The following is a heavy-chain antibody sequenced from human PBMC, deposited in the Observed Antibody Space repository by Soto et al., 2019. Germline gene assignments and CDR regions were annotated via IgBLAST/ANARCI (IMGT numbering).Heavy chain of an antibody. CDR2: TYYRSKWYN. D-gene: IGHD6-13*01. CDR1: GDSVSSNSGA. CDR3: ARGDTAVGTRAFDY. Sequence: PSQTLSLTCVISGDSVSSNSGAWNWIRQSPSRGLEWLGRTYYRSKWYNDYAVSVKSRITINPDTSKNQFPLQLNSVTPEDTAVYYCARGDTAVGTRAFDYWGQGTLVTAPQ. V-gene: IGHV6-1*01. J-gene: IGHJ4*02.